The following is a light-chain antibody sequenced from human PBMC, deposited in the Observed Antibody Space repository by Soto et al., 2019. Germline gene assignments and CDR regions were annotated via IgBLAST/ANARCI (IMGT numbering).Light chain of an antibody. CDR3: QQYVSLPIT. V-gene: IGKV3-20*01. CDR1: QSVSNN. J-gene: IGKJ5*01. Sequence: EIVMTQSPATLSVSPGERATLSCRASQSVSNNLAWYQQKPGQAPRLLIYGASNRATGIPDRFSGSGSGTDFTLTINRVAPEDFAVYYCQQYVSLPITFGQGTRLEI. CDR2: GAS.